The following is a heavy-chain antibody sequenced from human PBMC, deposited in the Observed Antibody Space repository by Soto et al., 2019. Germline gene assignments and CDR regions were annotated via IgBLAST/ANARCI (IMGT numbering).Heavy chain of an antibody. D-gene: IGHD5-18*01. CDR3: ARAIRGFSQGFGY. Sequence: SETLSLTSAVSLYSISSGYYWGWIRQPPGKGLEWIGSIYHSGNIYYNPSLKSRVTLSVDTSKNQFSLRVSHVTAADTAVYYWARAIRGFSQGFGYWGQGTLVTVSS. CDR2: IYHSGNI. CDR1: LYSISSGYY. J-gene: IGHJ4*02. V-gene: IGHV4-38-2*01.